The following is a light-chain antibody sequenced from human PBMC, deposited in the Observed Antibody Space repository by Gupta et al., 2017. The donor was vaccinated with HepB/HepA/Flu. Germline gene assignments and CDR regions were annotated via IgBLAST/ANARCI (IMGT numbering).Light chain of an antibody. CDR2: WAS. J-gene: IGKJ4*01. CDR3: QQDNSTPLT. V-gene: IGKV4-1*01. CDR1: QSVLYSSNNKNY. Sequence: DILRTQSPDSLAVSLGERATINCKSSQSVLYSSNNKNYLAWYQQKPGQPPKLLIYWASTRESGVPDRFSGSGSGTDFTLTISSLQAEDVAVYYCQQDNSTPLTFGGGTKVEIK.